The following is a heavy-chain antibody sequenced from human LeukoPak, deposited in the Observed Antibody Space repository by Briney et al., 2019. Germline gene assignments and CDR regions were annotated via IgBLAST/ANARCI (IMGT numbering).Heavy chain of an antibody. J-gene: IGHJ6*03. CDR2: IYHSGST. V-gene: IGHV4-4*02. CDR3: ARLSGSLLSKYYYHMDV. D-gene: IGHD5/OR15-5a*01. Sequence: SETLSLTCAVSGGSISSSNWWSWVRQPPGKGLEWIGEIYHSGSTNYNPSLKSRVTISVDKSKNQFSLKLSSVTAADTAVYYCARLSGSLLSKYYYHMDVWGKGTTATVS. CDR1: GGSISSSNW.